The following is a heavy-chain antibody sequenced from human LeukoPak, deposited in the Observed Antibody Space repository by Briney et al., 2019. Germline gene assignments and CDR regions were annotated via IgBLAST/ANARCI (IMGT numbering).Heavy chain of an antibody. Sequence: GGSLRLSCAASGFTFSSYGMHWVRQAPGKGLERVAVISYDGSNKYYADSVKGRFTISRDNSKNTLYLQMNSLRAEDTAVYYCAKDLSITGTKWDPYYYYYGMDVWGQGTTVTVSS. J-gene: IGHJ6*02. CDR1: GFTFSSYG. CDR2: ISYDGSNK. V-gene: IGHV3-30*18. CDR3: AKDLSITGTKWDPYYYYYGMDV. D-gene: IGHD1-7*01.